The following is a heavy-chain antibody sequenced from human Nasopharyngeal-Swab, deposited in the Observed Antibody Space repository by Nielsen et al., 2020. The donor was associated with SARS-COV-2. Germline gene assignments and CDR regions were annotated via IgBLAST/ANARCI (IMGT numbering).Heavy chain of an antibody. Sequence: WIRQPPGKGLEWVSAISGSGGSTYYADSVKGRFTISRDNSKNTLYLQMNSLRAEDTAVYYCAKTPTGAINDPYIVVVPAAPPHLDYWGQGTLVTVSS. V-gene: IGHV3-23*01. J-gene: IGHJ4*02. CDR3: AKTPTGAINDPYIVVVPAAPPHLDY. CDR2: ISGSGGST. D-gene: IGHD2-2*01.